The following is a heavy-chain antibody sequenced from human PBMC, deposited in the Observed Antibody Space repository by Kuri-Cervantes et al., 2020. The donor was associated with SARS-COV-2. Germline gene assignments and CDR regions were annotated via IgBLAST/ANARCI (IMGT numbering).Heavy chain of an antibody. V-gene: IGHV1-46*01. CDR1: GYTFTSYY. CDR2: INPSGGST. CDR3: AREAEYCSSTSCYKRQYYFDY. J-gene: IGHJ4*02. Sequence: ASVKVSCKASGYTFTSYYMHWVRQAPGQGLEWMGIINPSGGSTSYAQKFQGRVTMTRDTSTSTVYMELSSLRSEDTAVYYCAREAEYCSSTSCYKRQYYFDYWGQGTLVTDSS. D-gene: IGHD2-2*02.